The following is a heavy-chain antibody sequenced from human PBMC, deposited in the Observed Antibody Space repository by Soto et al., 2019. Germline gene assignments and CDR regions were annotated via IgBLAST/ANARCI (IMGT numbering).Heavy chain of an antibody. CDR1: GGSISSSSYY. CDR3: ARTTKAVAGTDWFDP. CDR2: IYYSGST. J-gene: IGHJ5*02. D-gene: IGHD6-19*01. V-gene: IGHV4-39*01. Sequence: SETLSLTCAVPGGSISSSSYYWGWIRQPPGKGLEWIGSIYYSGSTYYNPSLKSRVTISVDTSKNQFSLKLSSVTAADTAVYYCARTTKAVAGTDWFDPWGQGTLVTVSS.